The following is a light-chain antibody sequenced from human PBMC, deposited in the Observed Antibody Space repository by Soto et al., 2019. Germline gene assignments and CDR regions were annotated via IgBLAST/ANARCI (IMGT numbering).Light chain of an antibody. Sequence: EIVLTQSPGTLSLSPGERATLSCRASQSVSSSYLAWYQQKPGQAPRRLIYGASSRATGIPDRFSGSGSGTNFTLTISRLEPEDYAVYDCQQDGSSGRTFVGGTKAEIK. CDR3: QQDGSSGRT. J-gene: IGKJ4*01. CDR1: QSVSSSY. V-gene: IGKV3-20*01. CDR2: GAS.